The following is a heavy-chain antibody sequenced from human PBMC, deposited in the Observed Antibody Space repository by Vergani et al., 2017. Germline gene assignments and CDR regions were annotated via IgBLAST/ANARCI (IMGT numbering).Heavy chain of an antibody. Sequence: QVQLVESGGGVVQPGRSLRLSCAASGFTFSSYGMHWVRQAPGKGLEWVAVISYDGSNKYYADAVKGRFTISRDNSKNTLYLQMNSLRAEDTAVYYCAESDTMTTVVTPFDYWGQGTLVTVSS. CDR3: AESDTMTTVVTPFDY. D-gene: IGHD4-23*01. V-gene: IGHV3-30*18. CDR1: GFTFSSYG. CDR2: ISYDGSNK. J-gene: IGHJ4*02.